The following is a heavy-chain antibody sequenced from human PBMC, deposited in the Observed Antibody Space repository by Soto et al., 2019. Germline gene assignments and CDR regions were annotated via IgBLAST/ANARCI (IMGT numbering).Heavy chain of an antibody. CDR3: ARGPILPGGTSWLDP. V-gene: IGHV1-69*01. CDR2: IIPMTGTP. D-gene: IGHD1-7*01. Sequence: QVQLVQSGAEVKTPGSSVEVSCKASGGIFSSFSITWVRQVPGHGLEWMGGIIPMTGTPHYAEKFQGRLTLTADASTRKAYLVLSSLKSEDTAVYYCARGPILPGGTSWLDPWGQGTVVFVSS. J-gene: IGHJ5*02. CDR1: GGIFSSFS.